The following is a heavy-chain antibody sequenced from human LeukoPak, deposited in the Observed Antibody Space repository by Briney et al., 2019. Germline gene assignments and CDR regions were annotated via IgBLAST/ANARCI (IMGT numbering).Heavy chain of an antibody. CDR3: ARVGGYNWNYAPDY. D-gene: IGHD1-7*01. V-gene: IGHV1-18*01. CDR1: GYTFTSYG. CDR2: ISAYNGNT. J-gene: IGHJ4*02. Sequence: ASVRVSCKASGYTFTSYGIGWVRQAPGQGLEWMGWISAYNGNTNYAQKLQGRVTMTTDTSTSTAYMELRSLRSDDTAVYYCARVGGYNWNYAPDYWGQGTLVTVSS.